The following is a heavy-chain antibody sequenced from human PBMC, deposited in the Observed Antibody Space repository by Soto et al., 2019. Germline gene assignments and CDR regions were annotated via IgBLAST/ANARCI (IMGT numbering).Heavy chain of an antibody. CDR3: AKDCEDYSKEWDYSYGMDV. Sequence: QVQLVESGGGGVQPGRSLRLSCAASGFTVSSYGMHWVRHAPGKGLEWVAVISYDGSNKYYAESVKGRFTISRDNSKNTLYLQMNSLRAEDTAVYYCAKDCEDYSKEWDYSYGMDVWGQGTTVTVSS. CDR1: GFTVSSYG. V-gene: IGHV3-30*18. J-gene: IGHJ6*02. D-gene: IGHD2-15*01. CDR2: ISYDGSNK.